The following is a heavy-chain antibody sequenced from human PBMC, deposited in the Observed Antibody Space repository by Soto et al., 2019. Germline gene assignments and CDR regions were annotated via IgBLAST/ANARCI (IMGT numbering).Heavy chain of an antibody. D-gene: IGHD2-15*01. V-gene: IGHV1-69*13. CDR2: IIPIFGTA. J-gene: IGHJ6*02. CDR1: GGTFSSYA. CDR3: ARANFKYCSGGSCYADYYYYGMDV. Sequence: GASVKVSCKASGGTFSSYAISWVRQAPGQGLEWMGGIIPIFGTANYAQKFQGRVTITADESTSTAYMELSSLRSEDTAVYYCARANFKYCSGGSCYADYYYYGMDVWGQGTTVTVSS.